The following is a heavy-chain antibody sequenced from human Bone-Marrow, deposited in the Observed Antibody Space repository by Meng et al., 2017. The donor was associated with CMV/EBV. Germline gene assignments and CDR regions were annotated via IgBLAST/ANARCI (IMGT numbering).Heavy chain of an antibody. CDR3: AKDTDAYYGSGTLDVFVI. V-gene: IGHV3-9*01. Sequence: GGSLRLSCEASGFTFDDYAMHWVRQAPGKGLEWVSGISWNSGSIAYADSVKGRFTISRDNAKNSLYLQMNSLRAEGTALYYCAKDTDAYYGSGTLDVFVIWGQGPRVTV. CDR2: ISWNSGSI. D-gene: IGHD3-10*01. CDR1: GFTFDDYA. J-gene: IGHJ3*02.